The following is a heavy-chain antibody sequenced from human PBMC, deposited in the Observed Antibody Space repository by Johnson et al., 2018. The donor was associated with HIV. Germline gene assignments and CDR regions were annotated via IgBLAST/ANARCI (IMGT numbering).Heavy chain of an antibody. CDR2: FYSGGGT. CDR1: GFTFSDYY. D-gene: IGHD6-13*01. V-gene: IGHV3-66*01. J-gene: IGHJ3*01. CDR3: AREPRSAAAGHGAFYV. Sequence: VQLVESGGGLVKPGGSLRLSCVGSGFTFSDYYMSWVRQAPGKGLEWVSFFYSGGGTYYADSVKGRFTISRDNSKNTLYLQRNSLRAEDTAVYYCAREPRSAAAGHGAFYVWGQGTMVTVSS.